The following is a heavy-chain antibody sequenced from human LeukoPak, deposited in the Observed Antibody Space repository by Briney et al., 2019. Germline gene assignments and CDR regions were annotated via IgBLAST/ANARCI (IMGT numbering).Heavy chain of an antibody. CDR1: GGTFSSYA. Sequence: SVKVSCKASGGTFSSYAISWVRQAPGQGLEWMGGIIPIFGKTNYAQKFQGRVTITADESTSTAYMELSSLRSEDTAVYYCARDRKWGIAAAEGANNWFDPWGQGTLVTVSS. D-gene: IGHD6-13*01. J-gene: IGHJ5*02. CDR2: IIPIFGKT. CDR3: ARDRKWGIAAAEGANNWFDP. V-gene: IGHV1-69*01.